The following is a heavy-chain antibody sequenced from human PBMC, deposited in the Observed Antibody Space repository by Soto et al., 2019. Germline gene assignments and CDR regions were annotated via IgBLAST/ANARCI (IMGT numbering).Heavy chain of an antibody. CDR1: GGSISSSY. D-gene: IGHD4-17*01. J-gene: IGHJ5*02. Sequence: SETLSLTCTVSGGSISSSYWSWFRQPPGKGLEWIGYMYNTGSTICNPSLKSRVTISVDTSKNQFSLKLNSVTAADTAVYYCARETYGDYVGYFDPWGQGIQVT. V-gene: IGHV4-59*01. CDR2: MYNTGST. CDR3: ARETYGDYVGYFDP.